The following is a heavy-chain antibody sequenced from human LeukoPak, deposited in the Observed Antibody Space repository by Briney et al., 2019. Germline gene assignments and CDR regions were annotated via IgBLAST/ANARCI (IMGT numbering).Heavy chain of an antibody. J-gene: IGHJ4*02. CDR1: GFTFSSYE. D-gene: IGHD2-2*01. V-gene: IGHV3-48*03. CDR2: ISSSGSTI. CDR3: ARAPLHLAMYHYFDY. Sequence: GGSLRLSCAASGFTFSSYEMNWVRQAPGKGLEWVSYISSSGSTIYYADSVKGRFTISRDNAKKSLYLQMNSLRAEDTAVYYCARAPLHLAMYHYFDYWGQGTLVTVSS.